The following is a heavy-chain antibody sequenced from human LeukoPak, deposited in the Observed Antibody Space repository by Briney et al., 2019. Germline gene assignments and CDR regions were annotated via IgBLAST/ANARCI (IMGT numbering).Heavy chain of an antibody. CDR2: IYTSGST. V-gene: IGHV4-4*07. D-gene: IGHD5-18*01. CDR3: ARERRTAMSYNWFDP. J-gene: IGHJ5*02. Sequence: SETLSLTCTVCGVSISSYYWSWIRQPAGKGLEWIGRIYTSGSTNYNPSLKSRVTISVDKSKNQFSLKLSSVTAADTAVYYCARERRTAMSYNWFDPWGQGTLVTVSS. CDR1: GVSISSYY.